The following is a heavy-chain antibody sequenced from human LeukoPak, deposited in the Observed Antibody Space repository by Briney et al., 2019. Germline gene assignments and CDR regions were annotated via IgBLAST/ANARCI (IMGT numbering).Heavy chain of an antibody. CDR3: ARPYSSGWYGDFDY. CDR2: ISYDGSNK. CDR1: GFTFSSYA. D-gene: IGHD6-19*01. V-gene: IGHV3-30-3*01. J-gene: IGHJ4*02. Sequence: PGGSLRLSCAASGFTFSSYAMNWVRQAPGKGLEWVAVISYDGSNKYYADSVKGRFTISRDNSKNTLYLQMNSLRAEDTAVYYCARPYSSGWYGDFDYWGQGTLVTVSS.